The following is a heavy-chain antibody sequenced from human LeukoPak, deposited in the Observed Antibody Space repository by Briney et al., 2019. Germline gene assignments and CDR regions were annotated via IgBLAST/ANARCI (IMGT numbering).Heavy chain of an antibody. V-gene: IGHV1-2*02. CDR2: INPNSGGR. Sequence: TSVKVPCKASGYTFTGHYMHWVRQAPGQGLEWMGWINPNSGGRDYAQKFQGRVTLTRDTSISTAYMELSRLRSDDTAVYYCARGDYYDSSGYPDYWGQGTLVTVSS. CDR1: GYTFTGHY. D-gene: IGHD3-22*01. J-gene: IGHJ4*02. CDR3: ARGDYYDSSGYPDY.